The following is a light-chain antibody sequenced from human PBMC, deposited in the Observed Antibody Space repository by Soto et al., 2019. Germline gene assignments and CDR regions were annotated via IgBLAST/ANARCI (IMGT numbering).Light chain of an antibody. V-gene: IGKV3-20*01. Sequence: EIVMTQSPATLSVSPGERATLSCRASQSVSIKLAWYQQKPGQAPRLLIYGASSRATGIPDRFSGSGSGTDFTLTISRLEPEDFAVYYCQQYGSSPPTWTFGQGTKV. J-gene: IGKJ1*01. CDR3: QQYGSSPPTWT. CDR2: GAS. CDR1: QSVSIK.